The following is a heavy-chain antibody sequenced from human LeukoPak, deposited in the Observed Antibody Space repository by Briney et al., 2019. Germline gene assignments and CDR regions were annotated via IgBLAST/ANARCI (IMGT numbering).Heavy chain of an antibody. CDR1: GYTFTNYH. D-gene: IGHD2-21*02. J-gene: IGHJ4*02. V-gene: IGHV1-46*01. CDR3: ARDCGGDCYTFDY. CDR2: LTPNSGDT. Sequence: ASVKVSCKASGYTFTNYHMHWVRQAPGQALEWMGILTPNSGDTTYAQKFQGRVTMTRDMSTSTVYMELSSLRSEDTAVYYCARDCGGDCYTFDYWGQGTLVTVSS.